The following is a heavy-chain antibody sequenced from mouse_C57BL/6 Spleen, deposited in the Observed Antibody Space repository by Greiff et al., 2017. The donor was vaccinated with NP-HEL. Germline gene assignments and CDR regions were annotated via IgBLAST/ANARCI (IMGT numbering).Heavy chain of an antibody. CDR1: GYTFTDYN. V-gene: IGHV1-22*01. D-gene: IGHD1-1*01. CDR2: INPNNGGT. Sequence: EVQLVESGPELVKPGASVKMSCKASGYTFTDYNMHWVKQSHGKSLEWIGYINPNNGGTSYNQKFKGKATLTVNKSSSTAYMELRSLTSEDSAVYYCARGTTVGYFDYWGQGTTLTVSS. J-gene: IGHJ2*01. CDR3: ARGTTVGYFDY.